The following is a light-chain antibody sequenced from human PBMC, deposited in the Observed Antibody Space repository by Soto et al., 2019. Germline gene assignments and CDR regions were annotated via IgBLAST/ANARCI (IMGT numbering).Light chain of an antibody. CDR2: RND. CDR3: STWDDSLSGII. V-gene: IGLV1-47*01. Sequence: QSVLTQPPSASGTPGQRVTISCSGSSSNIGSNYVYWYQKVPGMAPKLLVFRNDQRSYGVPDRFSGSKSGTSASLAISRLRSEDEADYFCSTWDDSLSGIIFGGGTQLTVL. CDR1: SSNIGSNY. J-gene: IGLJ2*01.